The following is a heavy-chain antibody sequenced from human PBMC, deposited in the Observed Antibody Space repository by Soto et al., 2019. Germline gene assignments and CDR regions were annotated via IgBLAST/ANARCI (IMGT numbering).Heavy chain of an antibody. Sequence: SETLSLTCTVSGGSVSSGSYYWSWIRQPPGKGLEWIGYIYYSRSTNYNPSLKSRVTISVDTSKNQFSLKLSSVTAADTAVYYCARGPGKAVAGLVVYWGQGTLVTVSS. CDR3: ARGPGKAVAGLVVY. D-gene: IGHD6-19*01. CDR2: IYYSRST. V-gene: IGHV4-61*01. CDR1: GGSVSSGSYY. J-gene: IGHJ4*02.